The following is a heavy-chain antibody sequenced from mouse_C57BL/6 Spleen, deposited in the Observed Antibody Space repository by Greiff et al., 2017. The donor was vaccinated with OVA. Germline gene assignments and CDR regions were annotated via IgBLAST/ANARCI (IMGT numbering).Heavy chain of an antibody. J-gene: IGHJ4*01. Sequence: DVQLQESGPGMVKPSQSLSLTCTVTGYSITSGYDWHWIRHFPGNKLEWMGYISYSGSTNYNPSLKSRISITHDTSKNHFFLKLNSVTTEDTATYYCAREGLYYAMDYWGQGTSVTVSS. CDR3: AREGLYYAMDY. CDR1: GYSITSGYD. V-gene: IGHV3-1*01. CDR2: ISYSGST. D-gene: IGHD6-1*01.